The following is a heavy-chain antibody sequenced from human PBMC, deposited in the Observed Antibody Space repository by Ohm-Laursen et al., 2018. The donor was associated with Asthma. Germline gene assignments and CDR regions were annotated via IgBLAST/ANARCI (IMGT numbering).Heavy chain of an antibody. D-gene: IGHD6-6*01. V-gene: IGHV3-11*01. Sequence: GSLRLSCSASGFTFSDYYMSWIRQAPGKGLEWVSYISSSGSTIYYADSVKGRFTISRDNAKNSLYLQMNSLRAEDTAVYYCARSPQLVDYFDYWGQGTLVTVSS. J-gene: IGHJ4*02. CDR2: ISSSGSTI. CDR3: ARSPQLVDYFDY. CDR1: GFTFSDYY.